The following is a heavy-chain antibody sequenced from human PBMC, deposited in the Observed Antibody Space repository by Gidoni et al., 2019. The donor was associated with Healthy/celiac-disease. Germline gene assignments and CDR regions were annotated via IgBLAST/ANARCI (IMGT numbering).Heavy chain of an antibody. CDR1: GFTFSSYA. J-gene: IGHJ4*02. CDR2: ISGSGGST. CDR3: AKSDGRYYDILTGYYDY. D-gene: IGHD3-9*01. Sequence: EVQLLESGGGLVQPGGSLRLSCAASGFTFSSYAMSWFRQAPGKGLEWVSAISGSGGSTYYADSVKGRFTISRDNSKNTLYLQMNSLRAEDTAVYYCAKSDGRYYDILTGYYDYWGQGTLVTVSS. V-gene: IGHV3-23*01.